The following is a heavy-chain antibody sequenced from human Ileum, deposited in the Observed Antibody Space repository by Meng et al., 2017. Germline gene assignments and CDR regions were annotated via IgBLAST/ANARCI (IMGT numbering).Heavy chain of an antibody. CDR2: ISYDGTKK. CDR3: ARDFRGYSRSGVLDC. D-gene: IGHD3-22*01. CDR1: GFIFSSYE. Sequence: QVQLEESGGGVVQPGRSLTLSCAASGFIFSSYEISWVRQAPGKGLEWVALISYDGTKKYYADSVKGRFTISRDNSNNTLFLHLNSLRAEEKATYYCARDFRGYSRSGVLDCWCKGALVTVSS. J-gene: IGHJ4*02. V-gene: IGHV3-30-3*01.